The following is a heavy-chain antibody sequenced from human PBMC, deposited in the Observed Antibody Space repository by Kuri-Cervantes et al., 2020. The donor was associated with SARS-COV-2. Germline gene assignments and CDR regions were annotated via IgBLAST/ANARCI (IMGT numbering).Heavy chain of an antibody. CDR2: IKQDGSEK. CDR3: ATPGVPAANYYFDY. V-gene: IGHV3-7*01. CDR1: GFTFSSYW. J-gene: IGHJ4*02. Sequence: GGSLRLSCAASGFTFSSYWMHWVRQAPGKGLEWVANIKQDGSEKYYVDSVKGRFTISRDNAKNSLYLQMNSLRAEDTAVYYCATPGVPAANYYFDYWGQGTLVTVSS. D-gene: IGHD2-2*01.